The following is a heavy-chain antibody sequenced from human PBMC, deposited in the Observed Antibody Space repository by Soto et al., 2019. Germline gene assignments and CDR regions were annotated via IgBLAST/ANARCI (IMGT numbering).Heavy chain of an antibody. D-gene: IGHD6-19*01. J-gene: IGHJ4*02. V-gene: IGHV3-30-3*01. CDR1: GFTCSSYA. CDR3: AREVSSGWYIRDFDN. CDR2: ISCDGNNK. Sequence: QVQLVESGGGVVQPGRSLRLSCAASGFTCSSYAMHWVRQDPGKGLEWVALISCDGNNKYYADSVKGRFTISRDSSKNTLYLQMNSLRGEDTAVFYCAREVSSGWYIRDFDNWGQGTLVTVSS.